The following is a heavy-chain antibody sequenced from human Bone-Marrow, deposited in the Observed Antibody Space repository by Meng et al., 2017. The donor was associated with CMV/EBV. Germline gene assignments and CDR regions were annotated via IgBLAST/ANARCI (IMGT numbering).Heavy chain of an antibody. J-gene: IGHJ6*02. V-gene: IGHV3-30-3*01. CDR1: GFTFSSYA. Sequence: GGSLRLSCAASGFTFSSYAMHWVRQAPGKGLEWVAVISYDGSNKYYADSVKGRFTISRDNSKNTLYLQMNSLRAEDTAVYYCARDGGEVTGMDVWGQGTTVPPP. CDR2: ISYDGSNK. CDR3: ARDGGEVTGMDV. D-gene: IGHD3-10*01.